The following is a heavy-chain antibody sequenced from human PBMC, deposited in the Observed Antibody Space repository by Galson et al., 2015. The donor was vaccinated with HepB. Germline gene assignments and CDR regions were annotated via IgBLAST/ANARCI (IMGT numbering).Heavy chain of an antibody. D-gene: IGHD6-19*01. V-gene: IGHV3-33*01. CDR1: GFTFSSYG. CDR2: IWYDGSNK. CDR3: ARDQSSGWYGPVSAFDI. Sequence: SLRLSCAASGFTFSSYGMHWVRQAPGKGLEWVAVIWYDGSNKYYADSVKGRFTISRDNSKNTLYLQMNSLRAEDTAVYYCARDQSSGWYGPVSAFDIWGQGTMVTVSS. J-gene: IGHJ3*02.